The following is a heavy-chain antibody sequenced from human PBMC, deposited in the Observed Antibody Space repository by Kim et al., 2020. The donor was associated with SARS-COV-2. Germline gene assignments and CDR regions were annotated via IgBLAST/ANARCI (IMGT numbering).Heavy chain of an antibody. V-gene: IGHV3-74*01. Sequence: GGSLRLSCAASGFTFSSYWMHWVRQAPGKGLVWVSRINSDGSSTSYADSVKGRFTISRDNAKNTLYLQMNSLRAEDTAVYYCARDREAYDSSGYWYGMDVWGQGTTVTVSS. D-gene: IGHD3-22*01. CDR2: INSDGSST. J-gene: IGHJ6*02. CDR3: ARDREAYDSSGYWYGMDV. CDR1: GFTFSSYW.